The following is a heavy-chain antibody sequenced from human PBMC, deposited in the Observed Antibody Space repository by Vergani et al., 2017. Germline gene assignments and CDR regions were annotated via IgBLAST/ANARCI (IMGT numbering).Heavy chain of an antibody. J-gene: IGHJ4*02. Sequence: EVQLVESGGGLVKPGGSLRLSCAASGFTFSSYSMNWVRQAPGKGLEWVSSISSSSSYIYYEDSVKGRFTISRDNAKNSLYLQMNSLRAEDTAVYYCARGRYCSGGSCYSFGYWGQGTLVTVSS. CDR1: GFTFSSYS. V-gene: IGHV3-21*01. D-gene: IGHD2-15*01. CDR2: ISSSSSYI. CDR3: ARGRYCSGGSCYSFGY.